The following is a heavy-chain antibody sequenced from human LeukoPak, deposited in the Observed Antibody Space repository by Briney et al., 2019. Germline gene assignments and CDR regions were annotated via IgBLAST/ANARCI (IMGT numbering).Heavy chain of an antibody. J-gene: IGHJ4*02. D-gene: IGHD3-16*02. CDR3: ARGLGDDYVWGSYRSLDY. Sequence: ASVKVSCKASGYTFTSYYMHWVRQAPGQGLEWMGIINPSGGSTSYAQKFQGRVTMTRDTSTSTAYMELSSLRSEDTAVYYCARGLGDDYVWGSYRSLDYWGQGTLVTVSS. CDR2: INPSGGST. CDR1: GYTFTSYY. V-gene: IGHV1-46*01.